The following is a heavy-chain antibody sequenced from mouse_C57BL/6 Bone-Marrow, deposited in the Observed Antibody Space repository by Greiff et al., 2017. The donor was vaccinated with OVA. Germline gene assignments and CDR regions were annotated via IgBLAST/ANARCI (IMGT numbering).Heavy chain of an antibody. Sequence: VQLQQPGAELVKPGASVKLSCKASGYTFTSYWMQWVKQRPGQGLEWIGMIHPNSGSTNYNEKFKSKATLTVDKSSSTAYMQLSSLTSEDAAVYYCASQLFYYYAMDYWGQGTSVTVSS. V-gene: IGHV1-64*01. CDR3: ASQLFYYYAMDY. D-gene: IGHD4-1*02. CDR2: IHPNSGST. CDR1: GYTFTSYW. J-gene: IGHJ4*01.